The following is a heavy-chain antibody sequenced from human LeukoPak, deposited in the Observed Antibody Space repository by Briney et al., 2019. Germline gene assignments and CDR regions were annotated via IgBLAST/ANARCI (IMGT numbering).Heavy chain of an antibody. J-gene: IGHJ4*02. V-gene: IGHV4-34*01. CDR2: INHSGST. CDR3: ARGENFDY. CDR1: GGSFSGYY. Sequence: PSETLSLTCAVYGGSFSGYYWSWIRQPPGKGLEWIGEINHSGSTNYNPSLKSRVTISVDTSKNQFSLKLSSVTAADTAVYYCARGENFDYWGQGTLATVSS.